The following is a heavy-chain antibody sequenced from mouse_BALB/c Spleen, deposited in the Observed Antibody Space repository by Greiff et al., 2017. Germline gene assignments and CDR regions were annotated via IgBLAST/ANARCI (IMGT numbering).Heavy chain of an antibody. CDR3: ARSYYYGSSYDYAMDY. D-gene: IGHD1-1*01. J-gene: IGHJ4*01. CDR1: GYSFTDYI. V-gene: IGHV1-39*01. Sequence: VQLQQTGPELVKPGASVKISCKASGYSFTDYIMLWVKQSHGKSLEWIGNINPYYGSTSYNLKFKGKATLTVDKSSSTAYMQLNSLTSEDSAVYYCARSYYYGSSYDYAMDYWGQGTSVTVSS. CDR2: INPYYGST.